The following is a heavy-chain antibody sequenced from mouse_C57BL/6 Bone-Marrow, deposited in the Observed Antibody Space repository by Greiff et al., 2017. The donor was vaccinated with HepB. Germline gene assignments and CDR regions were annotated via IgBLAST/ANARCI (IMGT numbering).Heavy chain of an antibody. V-gene: IGHV1-75*01. J-gene: IGHJ2*01. CDR1: GYTFTDYY. D-gene: IGHD2-4*01. CDR3: ARWPYDSLYFDY. Sequence: QVHVKQSGPELVKPGASVKISCKASGYTFTDYYINWVKQRPGQGLEWIGWIFPGSGSTYYNEKFKGKATLTVDKSSSTAYMLLSSLTSEDSAVYFCARWPYDSLYFDYWGQGTTLTVSS. CDR2: IFPGSGST.